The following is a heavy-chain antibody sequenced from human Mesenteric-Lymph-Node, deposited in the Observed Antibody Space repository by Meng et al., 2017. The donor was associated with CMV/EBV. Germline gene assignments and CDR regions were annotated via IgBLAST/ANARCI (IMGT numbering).Heavy chain of an antibody. J-gene: IGHJ4*02. CDR1: FAFSTYG. V-gene: IGHV3-30*02. Sequence: FAFSTYGMHWVRQAPGKGLEWVAFIRYDGANKYYPDSVKGRFTISRDNSKNTLYLQMNSLRAEDTAVYYCAKDGGAQYSSSWYSFDYWGQGTLVTVSS. CDR2: IRYDGANK. D-gene: IGHD6-13*01. CDR3: AKDGGAQYSSSWYSFDY.